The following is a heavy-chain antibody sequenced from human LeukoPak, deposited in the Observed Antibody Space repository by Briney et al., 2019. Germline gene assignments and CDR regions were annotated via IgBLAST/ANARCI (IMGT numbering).Heavy chain of an antibody. CDR3: AKKAGNDYGGRSFDH. D-gene: IGHD4-23*01. CDR2: ISGSGGSS. CDR1: GFTFSSYV. Sequence: GGSLRLSCAASGFTFSSYVMSWVRQAPGKGLEWVSAISGSGGSSDYADSVKGRFTNSRDNSKNTLYLQMNSLRAEDTAIYYCAKKAGNDYGGRSFDHWGQGTLVTVSS. V-gene: IGHV3-23*01. J-gene: IGHJ4*02.